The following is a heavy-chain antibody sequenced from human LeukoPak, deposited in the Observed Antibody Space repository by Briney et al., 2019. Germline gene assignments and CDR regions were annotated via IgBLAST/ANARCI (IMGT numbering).Heavy chain of an antibody. V-gene: IGHV3-33*01. CDR2: IWYDGSNK. CDR1: GFTFSSYG. J-gene: IGHJ4*02. Sequence: GGSLRLSCAASGFTFSSYGMHWVRQAPGKGLEWVAVIWYDGSNKYYADSVKGRFTISRDNSKNTLYLQMNSLRAEDTAVYYCARHPGGYSHFDYWGQGTLVTVSS. D-gene: IGHD3-22*01. CDR3: ARHPGGYSHFDY.